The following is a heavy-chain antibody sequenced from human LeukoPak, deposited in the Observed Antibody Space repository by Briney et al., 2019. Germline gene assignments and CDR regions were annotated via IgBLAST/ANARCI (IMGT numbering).Heavy chain of an antibody. D-gene: IGHD4-17*01. CDR3: AKHEYGDLKDFDY. CDR2: IYYSGST. J-gene: IGHJ4*02. CDR1: GGSVSRSPYY. V-gene: IGHV4-39*01. Sequence: SETLSLTCTVSGGSVSRSPYYWGWIRQPPGKGLEWIGNIYYSGSTYYNPSLKSRVTISVDTSKNQFSLKVTSVTAADTAVYYCAKHEYGDLKDFDYWGQGTLVTVSS.